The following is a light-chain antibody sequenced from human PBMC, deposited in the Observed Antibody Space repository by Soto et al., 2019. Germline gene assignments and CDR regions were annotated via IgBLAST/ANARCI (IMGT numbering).Light chain of an antibody. CDR2: DNN. CDR1: TSNIGNNY. Sequence: QSALTQPPSVSAAPGQKVTISCSGSTSNIGNNYVSWYQQLPGTAPKLLIYDNNKRPSGIPDRFSGSKSGTSATLGITGLQTGDEADYYCGTWDSGLSVGVFGGGTKVTV. V-gene: IGLV1-51*01. J-gene: IGLJ2*01. CDR3: GTWDSGLSVGV.